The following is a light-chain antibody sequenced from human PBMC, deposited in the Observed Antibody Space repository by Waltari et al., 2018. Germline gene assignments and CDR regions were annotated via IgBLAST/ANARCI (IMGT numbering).Light chain of an antibody. V-gene: IGKV1-39*01. Sequence: DIPMTQSPSSLSASVGARVTVTCRARQSMTNYVNWYQQRPGEAPKLLIHTASSLQSGVPSRFSGSGSGTDFSLTISTLQPEDFATYYCQQSYSFPRTFGQGTKVEI. CDR3: QQSYSFPRT. CDR2: TAS. CDR1: QSMTNY. J-gene: IGKJ1*01.